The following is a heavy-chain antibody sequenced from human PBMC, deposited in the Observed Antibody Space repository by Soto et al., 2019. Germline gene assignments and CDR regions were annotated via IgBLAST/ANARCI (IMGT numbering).Heavy chain of an antibody. Sequence: SETLSLPCTVSGGSISSYYWSWIRQPPGKGLEWIGYIYYSGSTNYNPSLKSRVTISVDTSKNHFSLKLSSVTAADTAVYYCARDGEYCSGGSCFWAFDIWGQGTMVTVSS. D-gene: IGHD2-15*01. J-gene: IGHJ3*02. CDR1: GGSISSYY. CDR2: IYYSGST. V-gene: IGHV4-59*01. CDR3: ARDGEYCSGGSCFWAFDI.